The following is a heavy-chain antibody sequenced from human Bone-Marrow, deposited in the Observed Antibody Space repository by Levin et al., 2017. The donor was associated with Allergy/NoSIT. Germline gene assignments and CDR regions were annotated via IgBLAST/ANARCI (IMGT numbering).Heavy chain of an antibody. CDR2: ISYDGISE. CDR1: GISFSTSI. V-gene: IGHV3-30-3*01. CDR3: AREGHTSGHCGAFDI. D-gene: IGHD6-19*01. J-gene: IGHJ3*02. Sequence: GGSLRLSCAASGISFSTSIMHWVRQAPGKGLEWVAGISYDGISEHFADSVKGRFTISRDDSKNGLYLQLDSLRVEDTAVYYCAREGHTSGHCGAFDIWGQGTTVTVSS.